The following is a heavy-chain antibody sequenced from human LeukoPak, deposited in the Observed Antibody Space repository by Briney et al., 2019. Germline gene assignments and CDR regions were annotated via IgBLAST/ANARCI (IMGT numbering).Heavy chain of an antibody. CDR2: IQHSGGT. Sequence: SETLSLTFTVSGVSISSGGYYWSWIRQPPGKGLEWIGHIQHSGGTYYSPSLRSRVTMSLDRSKNQFSLNLSSATAADTAVYYCASPMTLVLRGLAGIDAFNIWGQGTMVTVSS. CDR1: GVSISSGGYY. V-gene: IGHV4-30-2*01. J-gene: IGHJ3*02. D-gene: IGHD3-22*01. CDR3: ASPMTLVLRGLAGIDAFNI.